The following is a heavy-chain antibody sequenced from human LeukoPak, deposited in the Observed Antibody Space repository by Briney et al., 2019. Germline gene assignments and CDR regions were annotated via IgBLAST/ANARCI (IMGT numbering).Heavy chain of an antibody. CDR2: IYYSGST. Sequence: SETLSLTCTVSGGSISSYYWSWIRQPPGKGLEWIGYIYYSGSTNYNPPLKSRVTVSVDTSKNQFSLKLSSVTAADTAVYYCARANGDRGWFDPWGQGTLVTVSS. D-gene: IGHD4-17*01. J-gene: IGHJ5*02. V-gene: IGHV4-59*01. CDR3: ARANGDRGWFDP. CDR1: GGSISSYY.